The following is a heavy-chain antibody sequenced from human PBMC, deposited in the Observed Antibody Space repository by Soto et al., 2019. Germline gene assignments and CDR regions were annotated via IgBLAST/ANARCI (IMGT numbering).Heavy chain of an antibody. Sequence: QVQLQESGPGLVKPSQTLSLTCTVSGGSISSGGYYWSWIRQHPGKRLEWIGYIYYSGSTYYNPSLKSRVTISVDTSKNQFSLKLSSVTAADTAVYYCARDCSGGSCYSDAFDIWGQGTMVTVSS. CDR1: GGSISSGGYY. CDR2: IYYSGST. CDR3: ARDCSGGSCYSDAFDI. D-gene: IGHD2-15*01. V-gene: IGHV4-31*03. J-gene: IGHJ3*02.